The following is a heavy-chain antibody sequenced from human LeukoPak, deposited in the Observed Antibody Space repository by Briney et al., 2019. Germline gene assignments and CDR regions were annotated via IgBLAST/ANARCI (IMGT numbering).Heavy chain of an antibody. CDR1: GFSLSNYG. Sequence: GTSLTLSCKASGFSLSNYGMHWVRQAPGKGLEWVAIIWGDQRYKHYADSVKGCLTISRDNSKNTLYLEMNSLGVEDTAVYYCARTSIVGATVSFDYWGQGTLVTVSS. D-gene: IGHD1-26*01. J-gene: IGHJ4*02. CDR2: IWGDQRYK. V-gene: IGHV3-33*01. CDR3: ARTSIVGATVSFDY.